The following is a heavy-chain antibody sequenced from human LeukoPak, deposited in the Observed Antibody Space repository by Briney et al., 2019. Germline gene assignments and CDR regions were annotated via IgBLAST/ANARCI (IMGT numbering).Heavy chain of an antibody. CDR1: GGSISSSSYY. CDR2: IYYSGST. Sequence: SETLSLTCTVSGGSISSSSYYWGWIRQPPGKGLEWIGSIYYSGSTYYNPSLKSRVTISVDTSKNQFSLKLSSVTAADTAVYYRARHDSSSQFDYWGQGTLVTVSS. D-gene: IGHD6-13*01. CDR3: ARHDSSSQFDY. V-gene: IGHV4-39*01. J-gene: IGHJ4*02.